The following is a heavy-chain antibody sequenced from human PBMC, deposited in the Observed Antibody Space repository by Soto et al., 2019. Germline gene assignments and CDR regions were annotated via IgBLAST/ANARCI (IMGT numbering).Heavy chain of an antibody. Sequence: EVQLVESGGGLVQPGGSLRLSCAASGFTFSDHYMDWVRQAPGKGLEWVGRTRNKANSYTTEYAAYVKGRFTVSRDDTKNALYLQMNSLQTEDTAVYYCARGSSRFQGRYYYYAMDVWGQGTAVTVSS. CDR2: TRNKANSYTT. CDR3: ARGSSRFQGRYYYYAMDV. J-gene: IGHJ6*02. V-gene: IGHV3-72*01. D-gene: IGHD6-13*01. CDR1: GFTFSDHY.